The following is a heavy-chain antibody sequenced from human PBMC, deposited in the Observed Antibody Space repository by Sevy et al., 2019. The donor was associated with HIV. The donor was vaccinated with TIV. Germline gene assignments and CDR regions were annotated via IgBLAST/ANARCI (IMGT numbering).Heavy chain of an antibody. V-gene: IGHV1-24*01. Sequence: ASVKVSCKVSGYTLTQLSMHWVRQAPGKGLEWMGSFDPEDGETLYAQKFQGRVTMTEDTSTETAYMELSSLRSEDTAIYYCATTKDYYESSGSPFDYWGQGTLVTVSS. CDR3: ATTKDYYESSGSPFDY. J-gene: IGHJ4*02. CDR1: GYTLTQLS. D-gene: IGHD3-22*01. CDR2: FDPEDGET.